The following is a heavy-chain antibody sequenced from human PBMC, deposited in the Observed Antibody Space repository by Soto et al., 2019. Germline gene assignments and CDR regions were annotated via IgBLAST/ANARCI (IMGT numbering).Heavy chain of an antibody. CDR2: MNPNSGNT. V-gene: IGHV1-8*01. D-gene: IGHD2-15*01. CDR3: ARPREGYCSGGSCRYFDL. CDR1: GYTFTSYD. J-gene: IGHJ2*01. Sequence: ASVKVSCKASGYTFTSYDINWVRQATGQGLEWMGWMNPNSGNTGYAQKFQGRVTMTRNTSISTAYMELSSLRSEDTAVYYCARPREGYCSGGSCRYFDLWGRGTLVTSPQ.